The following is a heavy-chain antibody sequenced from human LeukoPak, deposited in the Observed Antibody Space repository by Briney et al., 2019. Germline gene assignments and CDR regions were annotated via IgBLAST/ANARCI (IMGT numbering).Heavy chain of an antibody. CDR3: ARGEQLWPGSPFDY. Sequence: GIIPIFGTANYAQKFQGRVTITADESTSTAYMELSSLRSEDTAVYYCARGEQLWPGSPFDYWGQGTLVTVSS. J-gene: IGHJ4*02. D-gene: IGHD5-18*01. V-gene: IGHV1-69*01. CDR2: IIPIFGTA.